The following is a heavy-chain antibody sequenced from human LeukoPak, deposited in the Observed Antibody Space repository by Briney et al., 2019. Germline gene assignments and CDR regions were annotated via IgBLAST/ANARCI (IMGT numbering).Heavy chain of an antibody. CDR3: ARDGAVWFGESTYYYVMDV. D-gene: IGHD3-10*01. V-gene: IGHV3-21*01. J-gene: IGHJ6*02. CDR2: ISSSSSYI. Sequence: GGSLRLSCAASGFTFSSYSMNWVRQAPGKGLEWVSSISSSSSYIYYADSVKGRFTISRDNAKNSLYLQMNSLRAEDTAVYYCARDGAVWFGESTYYYVMDVWGQGTTVTVSS. CDR1: GFTFSSYS.